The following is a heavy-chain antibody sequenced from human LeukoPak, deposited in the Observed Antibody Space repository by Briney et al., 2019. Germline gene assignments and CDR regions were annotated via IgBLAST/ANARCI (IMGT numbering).Heavy chain of an antibody. V-gene: IGHV4-34*01. CDR2: INHSGST. D-gene: IGHD3-22*01. Sequence: SETLSLTCAVYGGSFSGYYWSWIRQPPGKGLEWIGEINHSGSTNYNPSLKSRVTISVDTSKNQFSLKLSSVTAADTAVYYCTRGSIAYYYVDVWGKGTTVTISS. CDR3: TRGSIAYYYVDV. J-gene: IGHJ6*03. CDR1: GGSFSGYY.